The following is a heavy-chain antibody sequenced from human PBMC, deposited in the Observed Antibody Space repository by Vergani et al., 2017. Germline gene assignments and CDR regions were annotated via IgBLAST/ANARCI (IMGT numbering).Heavy chain of an antibody. Sequence: QVQLVQSGAEVKKPGSSVKVSCKASGGTFSSYAISWVRQAPGQGLEWMGGIIPIFGTANYAQKFQGRVTITADESTSTAYMELSSLRSEDTAVYYCASRWEPMIVVVPAAQARYYGMCVWGQGTTVTVSS. J-gene: IGHJ6*02. CDR2: IIPIFGTA. CDR3: ASRWEPMIVVVPAAQARYYGMCV. V-gene: IGHV1-69*01. CDR1: GGTFSSYA. D-gene: IGHD2-2*01.